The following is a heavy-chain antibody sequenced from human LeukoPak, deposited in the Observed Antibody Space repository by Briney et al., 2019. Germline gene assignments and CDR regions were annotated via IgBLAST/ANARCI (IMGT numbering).Heavy chain of an antibody. CDR3: ARDGRAGSLFAS. CDR1: GGSISGYY. J-gene: IGHJ4*02. V-gene: IGHV4-59*01. Sequence: PSETLSLTCTVSGGSISGYYWSWIRQPPGKGLEWVGYISYSGSTNYNPSLKSRVTISLDTSKNQFSLKLSSVTAADTAIYYCARDGRAGSLFASWGQGTLVTVSS. CDR2: ISYSGST. D-gene: IGHD6-19*01.